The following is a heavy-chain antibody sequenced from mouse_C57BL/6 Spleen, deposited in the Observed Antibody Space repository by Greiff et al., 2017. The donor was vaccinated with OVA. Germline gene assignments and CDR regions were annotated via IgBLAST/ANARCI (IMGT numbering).Heavy chain of an antibody. J-gene: IGHJ2*01. Sequence: QVQLQQPGAELVMPGASVKLSCKASGYTFTSYCMHWVKQRPGQGLEWIGEIDPSDSYTNYNQKFKGKSTLTVDKSSSTAYMQLSSLTSEDSAVYYCARPYYYGSSPHFDYWGQGTTLTVSS. CDR1: GYTFTSYC. D-gene: IGHD1-1*01. CDR2: IDPSDSYT. V-gene: IGHV1-69*01. CDR3: ARPYYYGSSPHFDY.